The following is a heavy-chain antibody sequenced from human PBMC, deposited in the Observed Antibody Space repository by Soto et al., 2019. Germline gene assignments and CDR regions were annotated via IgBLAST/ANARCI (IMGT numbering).Heavy chain of an antibody. V-gene: IGHV4-38-2*01. D-gene: IGHD3-22*01. J-gene: IGHJ4*02. CDR2: NYHSGST. Sequence: ATLSLTCSVTGYSISRCYYWDWIRQPPGKGLVWIGGNYHSGSTYYNPSLKTRVTISVDTSKNQFSVKLSSVTAADTAVYYCARFNLYFDSSGYSSNYWDQALLLTLSS. CDR3: ARFNLYFDSSGYSSNY. CDR1: GYSISRCYY.